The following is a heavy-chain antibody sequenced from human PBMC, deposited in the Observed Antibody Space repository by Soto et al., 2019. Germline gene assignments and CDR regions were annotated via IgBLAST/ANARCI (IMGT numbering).Heavy chain of an antibody. CDR2: IWYDGSNK. J-gene: IGHJ3*02. V-gene: IGHV3-33*01. CDR3: ARGRIVGAIHDALDI. Sequence: GGSLRLFCAASGFTFSSYGMHWVRQAPGKGLEWVAVIWYDGSNKYYADSVKGRFTISRDNSKNTLYLQMNSLRAEDTAVYYCARGRIVGAIHDALDIWGQGTMVTVSS. D-gene: IGHD1-26*01. CDR1: GFTFSSYG.